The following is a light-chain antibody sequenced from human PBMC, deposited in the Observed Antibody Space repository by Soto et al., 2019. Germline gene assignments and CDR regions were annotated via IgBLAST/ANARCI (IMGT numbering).Light chain of an antibody. CDR2: GAS. CDR1: QSVSNNY. J-gene: IGKJ2*01. V-gene: IGKV3-20*01. CDR3: QQHGGNT. Sequence: EIVLTQSPGTLSLSPGERAILSCRASQSVSNNYLAWYQQKVGQAPRPLIYGASRRATGIPDRFSGSGSGTDFTLTISRLEPEDVAVYYCQQHGGNTFGQGTKLEIK.